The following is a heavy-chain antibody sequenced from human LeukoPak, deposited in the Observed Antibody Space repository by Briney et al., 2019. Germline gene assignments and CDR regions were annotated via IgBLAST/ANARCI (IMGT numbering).Heavy chain of an antibody. CDR1: GFTFSYYS. Sequence: PGGSLRLSCAASGFTFSYYSMNWVRQAPGKGLEWISYSNTDGTISYADSVKGRFTISRDNAENSLYLQVNSLRDEDTAVYFCVRDRDYAFDFRGQGTMVTVSS. CDR3: VRDRDYAFDF. J-gene: IGHJ3*01. CDR2: SNTDGTI. V-gene: IGHV3-48*02.